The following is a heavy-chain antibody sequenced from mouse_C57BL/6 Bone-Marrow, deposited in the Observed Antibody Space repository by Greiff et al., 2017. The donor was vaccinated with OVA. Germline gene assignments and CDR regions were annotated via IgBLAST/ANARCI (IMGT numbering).Heavy chain of an antibody. Sequence: EVQLQQSGPELVKPGASVKIPCKASGYTFTDYNMDWVKQSHGKSLEWIGDINPNNGGTIYNQKFKGKATLTVDKSSSTAYLQLSSLKSEDTAVYYCARGGYDCSCAFWGKGTLVTVSA. D-gene: IGHD1-1*01. J-gene: IGHJ3*01. V-gene: IGHV1-18*01. CDR1: GYTFTDYN. CDR2: INPNNGGT. CDR3: ARGGYDCSCAF.